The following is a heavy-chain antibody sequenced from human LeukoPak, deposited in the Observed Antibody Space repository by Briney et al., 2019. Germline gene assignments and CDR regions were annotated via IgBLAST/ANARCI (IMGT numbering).Heavy chain of an antibody. CDR3: ARRASGSYYFDY. J-gene: IGHJ4*02. CDR2: IIPIFGTA. D-gene: IGHD1-26*01. Sequence: ASVKVSCKASGGTFSIYAISWVRQAPGQGLEWMGGIIPIFGTANYAQKFQGRVTITADESTSTAYMELSSLRSEDTAVYYCARRASGSYYFDYWGQGTLVTVSS. CDR1: GGTFSIYA. V-gene: IGHV1-69*01.